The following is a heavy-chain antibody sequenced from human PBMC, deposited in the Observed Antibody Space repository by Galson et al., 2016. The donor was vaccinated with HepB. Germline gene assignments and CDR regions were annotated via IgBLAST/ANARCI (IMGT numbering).Heavy chain of an antibody. V-gene: IGHV1-2*02. D-gene: IGHD3-10*01. CDR3: ARDYYGVGGLSVD. Sequence: SVKVSCKASGYTFNDYYIHWVRQAPGQGLEWMGWINPNSGDTTYALKFQGRVTMTRDTSISTAYVEVSGLKSDDTAVYYCARDYYGVGGLSVDWGQGTLVTVSS. CDR1: GYTFNDYY. CDR2: INPNSGDT. J-gene: IGHJ4*02.